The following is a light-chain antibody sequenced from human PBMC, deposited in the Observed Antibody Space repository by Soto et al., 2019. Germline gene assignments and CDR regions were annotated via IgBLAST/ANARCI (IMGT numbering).Light chain of an antibody. CDR2: DAS. CDR1: QSISSY. J-gene: IGKJ4*01. Sequence: EIVLTQSPATLSSSPGERATLSCRASQSISSYLAWYQQKPGQAPRLLIYDASNRATGIPARFSGSGSGTDFTLTISSLEPEDFAVYYCHQRSNWPLTFGGGTKVEIK. V-gene: IGKV3-11*01. CDR3: HQRSNWPLT.